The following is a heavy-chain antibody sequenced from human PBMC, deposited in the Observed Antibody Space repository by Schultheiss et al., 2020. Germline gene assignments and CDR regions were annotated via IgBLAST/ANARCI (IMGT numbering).Heavy chain of an antibody. CDR1: GFTFSSYS. D-gene: IGHD6-6*01. V-gene: IGHV3-21*01. CDR3: AGSPTYSSSSGFDY. J-gene: IGHJ4*02. Sequence: GESLKISCAASGFTFSSYSMNWVRQAPGKGLEWVSSISSSSSYIYYADSVKGRFTISRDNAKNSLYLQMNSLRAEDTAVYYCAGSPTYSSSSGFDYWGQGTLVTVSS. CDR2: ISSSSSYI.